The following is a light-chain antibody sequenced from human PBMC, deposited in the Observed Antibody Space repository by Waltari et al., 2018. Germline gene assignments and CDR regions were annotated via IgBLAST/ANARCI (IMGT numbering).Light chain of an antibody. J-gene: IGLJ2*01. CDR1: SSNFGSGYD. V-gene: IGLV1-40*01. CDR3: QSYDSSLSDVV. Sequence: QSVLTQPPSVSGAPGQRVTISCTGSSSNFGSGYDVHWYQQLPGPAPKLLIYHNTKRPSGVPDRFSGSKSGTSASLAITGLQAEDEADYYCQSYDSSLSDVVFGGGTKLTVL. CDR2: HNT.